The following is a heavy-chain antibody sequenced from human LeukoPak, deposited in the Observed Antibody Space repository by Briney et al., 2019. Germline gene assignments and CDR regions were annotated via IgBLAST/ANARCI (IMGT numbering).Heavy chain of an antibody. J-gene: IGHJ5*02. V-gene: IGHV3-21*01. D-gene: IGHD2-2*02. Sequence: GGSLRLSCAASGFTFRTYSMNWVRQTPGKGLEWVSSISTRSEYIYHADSVKGRFTISRDNPKNSLYLQMTSLRAEDTAVYYCARGGLPSAIDWFDPWGQGTLVTVSS. CDR3: ARGGLPSAIDWFDP. CDR2: ISTRSEYI. CDR1: GFTFRTYS.